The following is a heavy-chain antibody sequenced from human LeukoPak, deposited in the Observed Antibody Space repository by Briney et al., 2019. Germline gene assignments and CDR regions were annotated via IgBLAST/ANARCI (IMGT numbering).Heavy chain of an antibody. V-gene: IGHV3-53*01. CDR2: IYSGGST. Sequence: GGSLRLSCAASGSTVSSNYMSWVRQAPGKGLEWVSVIYSGGSTYYADSVKGRFTVSRDNSKNTLYLQMNSLRAEDTAVYYCASSKRFGELLKDGMDVWGQGTTVTVSS. CDR1: GSTVSSNY. D-gene: IGHD3-10*01. CDR3: ASSKRFGELLKDGMDV. J-gene: IGHJ6*02.